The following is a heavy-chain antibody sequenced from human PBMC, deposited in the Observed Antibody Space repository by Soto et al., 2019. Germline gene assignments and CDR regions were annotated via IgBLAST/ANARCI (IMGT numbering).Heavy chain of an antibody. CDR3: ARGYDNLTGPGVLGYFDY. J-gene: IGHJ4*02. V-gene: IGHV1-69*12. CDR1: GGTFSSYA. Sequence: QVQLVQSGAEVKKPGSSVKVSCKASGGTFSSYAISWVRQAPGQGLEWMGGIIPIFGTANYAQKFQGRVTITADESTSTAYMELSSLRSEDTAVYYCARGYDNLTGPGVLGYFDYWGQGTLVTVSS. CDR2: IIPIFGTA. D-gene: IGHD3-9*01.